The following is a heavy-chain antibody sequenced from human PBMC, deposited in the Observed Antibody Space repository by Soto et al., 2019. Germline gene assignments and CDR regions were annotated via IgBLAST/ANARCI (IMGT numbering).Heavy chain of an antibody. CDR2: IYYSGST. J-gene: IGHJ4*02. CDR3: ARDSTGTPLD. D-gene: IGHD1-1*01. V-gene: IGHV4-31*03. Sequence: TLSLTCTVSGGSISSGGYYWCWIRQHPGKGLEWIGYIYYSGSTYYNPSLKSRVTISVDTSKNQFSLKLSSVTAADTAVYYCARDSTGTPLDWGQGTPVTVSS. CDR1: GGSISSGGYY.